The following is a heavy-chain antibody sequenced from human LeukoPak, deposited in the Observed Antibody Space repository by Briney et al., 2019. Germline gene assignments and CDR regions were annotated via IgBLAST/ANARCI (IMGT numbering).Heavy chain of an antibody. CDR2: IAYSGST. CDR3: AREGTAGTNLNWFDP. V-gene: IGHV4-59*01. J-gene: IGHJ5*02. Sequence: PSETLSLTCTVSGGSISSYYWSWIRQPPGKGLEWIGYIAYSGSTNFNPSLKSRVAISVDTSKNQFSLKLSSVTAADTAVYYCAREGTAGTNLNWFDPWGQGTLVTVSS. CDR1: GGSISSYY. D-gene: IGHD1-1*01.